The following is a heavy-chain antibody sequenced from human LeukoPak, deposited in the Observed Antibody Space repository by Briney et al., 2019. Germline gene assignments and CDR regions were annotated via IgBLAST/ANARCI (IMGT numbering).Heavy chain of an antibody. Sequence: PSETLSLTCTVSGSSINSYYWSWIRQPPGKGLEWIGYIYYSGSTNYDPSLKSRVTISLDTSKNQFSLKLNSVTAADTAVYYCARSDSSQPFQHWGQGTLVTVSS. CDR1: GSSINSYY. J-gene: IGHJ1*01. CDR2: IYYSGST. D-gene: IGHD6-13*01. CDR3: ARSDSSQPFQH. V-gene: IGHV4-59*01.